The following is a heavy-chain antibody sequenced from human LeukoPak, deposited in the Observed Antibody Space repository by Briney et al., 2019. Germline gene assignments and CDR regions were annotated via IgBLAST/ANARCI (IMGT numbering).Heavy chain of an antibody. D-gene: IGHD3-22*01. CDR1: GFTFSSYW. CDR3: ARGLDSSGSDY. V-gene: IGHV3-48*01. CDR2: ISGSSTTI. Sequence: GGSLRLSCAASGFTFSSYWMSWVRQAPGKGLEWVSDISGSSTTIYYADSVKGRFTVSRDNAKNSLYLQMNSLRAEDAAVYYCARGLDSSGSDYWGQGTLVTVSS. J-gene: IGHJ4*02.